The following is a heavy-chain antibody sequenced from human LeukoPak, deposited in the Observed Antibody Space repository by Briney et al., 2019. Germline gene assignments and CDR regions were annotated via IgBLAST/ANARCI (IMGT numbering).Heavy chain of an antibody. CDR1: GGSFSGYY. CDR3: ARGVRGYGGNL. D-gene: IGHD4-23*01. V-gene: IGHV4-34*01. CDR2: INHSGST. Sequence: PSETLSLTCAVYGGSFSGYYWSWIRQPRGKALEWIGEINHSGSTNYNPSLKSRVTISVDTSKNQFSLKLSSVTAADTAVYYCARGVRGYGGNLWGQGTLVTVSS. J-gene: IGHJ5*02.